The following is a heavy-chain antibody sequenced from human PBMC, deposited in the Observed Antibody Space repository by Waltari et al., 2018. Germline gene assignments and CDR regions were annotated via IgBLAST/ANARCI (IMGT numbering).Heavy chain of an antibody. Sequence: QVQLQQWGAGLLKPSETLSLTCAVYGGSFSGYYWSWIRQPPGKGLEWIWEINHSGSTNYNPSLKSRVTISVDTSKNQFSLKLSSVTAADTAVYYCARGRRVVPAARGSWFDPWGQGTLVTVSS. CDR1: GGSFSGYY. CDR3: ARGRRVVPAARGSWFDP. J-gene: IGHJ5*02. D-gene: IGHD2-2*01. CDR2: INHSGST. V-gene: IGHV4-34*01.